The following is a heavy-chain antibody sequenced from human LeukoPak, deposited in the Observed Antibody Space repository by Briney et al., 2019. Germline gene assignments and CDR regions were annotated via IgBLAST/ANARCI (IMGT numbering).Heavy chain of an antibody. CDR1: GCTFSSYA. J-gene: IGHJ3*02. V-gene: IGHV3-23*01. CDR2: ISGSGGST. CDR3: AKDLDERGYSYDDAFDI. Sequence: PGGSLRLSCAASGCTFSSYAMSWVRQAPGKGLEWVSAISGSGGSTYYADSVKGRFTISRDNSKNTLYLQMNSLRAEDTAVYYCAKDLDERGYSYDDAFDIWGQGTMVTVSS. D-gene: IGHD5-18*01.